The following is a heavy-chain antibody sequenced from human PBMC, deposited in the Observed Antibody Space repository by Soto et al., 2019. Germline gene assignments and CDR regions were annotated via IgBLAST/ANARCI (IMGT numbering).Heavy chain of an antibody. CDR2: ISGSGGST. V-gene: IGHV3-23*01. Sequence: GGSLRLSCAASGFAFSSYVMSWVRQAPGKGLEWVSSISGSGGSTYHADSVKGRFTISRDSPKNTLSLQMTSLRAEDTAVYYCAKDRASDFWGGYWGYLDYWGQGTLVTVSS. J-gene: IGHJ4*02. CDR1: GFAFSSYV. D-gene: IGHD3-3*01. CDR3: AKDRASDFWGGYWGYLDY.